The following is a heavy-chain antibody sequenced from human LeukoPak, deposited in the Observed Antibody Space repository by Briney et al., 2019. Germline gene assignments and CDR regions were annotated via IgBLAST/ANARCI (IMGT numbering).Heavy chain of an antibody. Sequence: PGGSLRLSCAASGFTFSSNWMHWVRQAPGKGLVWVSRINEDGSTTNYADSVKGRSTIFRDNAKNTLYLQMNSLRAEDTAVYYCARDVSIAAAGDYWGQGTLVTVSS. D-gene: IGHD6-13*01. CDR1: GFTFSSNW. V-gene: IGHV3-74*01. CDR3: ARDVSIAAAGDY. J-gene: IGHJ4*02. CDR2: INEDGSTT.